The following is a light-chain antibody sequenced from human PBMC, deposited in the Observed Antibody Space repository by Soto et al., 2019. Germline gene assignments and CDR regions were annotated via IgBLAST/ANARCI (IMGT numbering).Light chain of an antibody. Sequence: QSVLTQPPSVSGAPGQRVTISCTGSSSNIGAGYDVHWYQQRPGTAPKLLIFGNINRPSGVPDRFSGSKSGTSASLAITGLQAEDEGDYYCQSYDSTLCARYVFGTGTKRTVL. V-gene: IGLV1-40*01. CDR2: GNI. CDR1: SSNIGAGYD. J-gene: IGLJ1*01. CDR3: QSYDSTLCARYV.